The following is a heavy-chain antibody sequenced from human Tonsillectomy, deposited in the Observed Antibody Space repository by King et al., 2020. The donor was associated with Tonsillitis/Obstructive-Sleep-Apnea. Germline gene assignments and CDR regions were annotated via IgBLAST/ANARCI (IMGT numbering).Heavy chain of an antibody. J-gene: IGHJ4*02. CDR2: IYSGGNI. D-gene: IGHD3-16*02. CDR3: ARGLVNPGYFDY. V-gene: IGHV3-66*01. Sequence: VQLVESRGGLVQPGGSLRLSCAASGFTVSSNHMSWVRQAPGKGLEWVSAIYSGGNIHYADSVKGRFTISRDNSKNTLYVQMNSLRAEDTAVYYCARGLVNPGYFDYWGQGTLVTVSS. CDR1: GFTVSSNH.